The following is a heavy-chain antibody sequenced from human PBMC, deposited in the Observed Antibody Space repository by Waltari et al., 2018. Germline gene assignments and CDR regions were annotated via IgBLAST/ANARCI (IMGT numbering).Heavy chain of an antibody. CDR3: AKDRTRWSGSHLFDS. CDR1: GFTFDDYA. J-gene: IGHJ4*02. D-gene: IGHD1-26*01. CDR2: ISWNSGTI. V-gene: IGHV3-9*01. Sequence: EVQLEESGGGLVQPGRSLRPSWAASGFTFDDYAMHWVRPAPGKGLEWVSGISWNSGTIDYADSVKGRFTMSRDNAKNSLFLQMNSLRPEDTAFYYCAKDRTRWSGSHLFDSWGQGTLVTVSS.